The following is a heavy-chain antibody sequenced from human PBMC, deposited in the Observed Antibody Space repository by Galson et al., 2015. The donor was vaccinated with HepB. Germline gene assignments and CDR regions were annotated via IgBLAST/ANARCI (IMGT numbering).Heavy chain of an antibody. D-gene: IGHD3-3*01. J-gene: IGHJ4*02. CDR1: GFTLSTYS. CDR3: ARDQAEEYQQLYDYYFDS. V-gene: IGHV3-21*01. Sequence: SLRLSCAASGFTLSTYSMNWVRQAPGKGLEWVSSISATSSYIFYADSVKGRFTISRDNAKNSLFLQMNSLRPEDTAVYYCARDQAEEYQQLYDYYFDSWGLGTLVTVSS. CDR2: ISATSSYI.